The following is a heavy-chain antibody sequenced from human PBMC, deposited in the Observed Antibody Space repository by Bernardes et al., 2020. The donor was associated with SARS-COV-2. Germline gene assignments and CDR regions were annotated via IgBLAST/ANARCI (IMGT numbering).Heavy chain of an antibody. Sequence: GGSLRLSCATSGFTFSTYVMHWVRQAPGKGLEWVAVISNDGSNKFYADPVKGRFTISRDNSKNTLYLQMNSLRAEDTAVYYCASRWLLYSSPWGQGTLVTVSP. CDR3: ASRWLLYSSP. CDR2: ISNDGSNK. V-gene: IGHV3-33*05. J-gene: IGHJ5*02. CDR1: GFTFSTYV. D-gene: IGHD6-13*01.